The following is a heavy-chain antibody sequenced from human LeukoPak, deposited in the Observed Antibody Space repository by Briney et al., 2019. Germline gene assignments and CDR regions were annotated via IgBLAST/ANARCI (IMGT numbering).Heavy chain of an antibody. CDR1: GFTFSSYA. Sequence: GGSLRLSCAASGFTFSSYAMCWVRQAPGKGLEWVSGISGSGGSTYYADSVKGRFTISRDNSEKTLHLQMNSLRAEDTAVYYCAKDGVAVVGPFDYWGQGTLVTVSS. D-gene: IGHD6-19*01. V-gene: IGHV3-23*01. CDR2: ISGSGGST. J-gene: IGHJ4*02. CDR3: AKDGVAVVGPFDY.